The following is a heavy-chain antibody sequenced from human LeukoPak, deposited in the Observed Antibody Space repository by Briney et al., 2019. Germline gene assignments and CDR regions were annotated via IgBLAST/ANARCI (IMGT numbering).Heavy chain of an antibody. Sequence: PSETLSLTCTVSGGSISSSSYYWGWIRHPPGKGLEWIGSIYYSGSTYYNPSLKSRITISVDTSKNQFSLKLSSVTAADTAVYYCATLGYCSGGSCRYFDYWGQGTLVTVSS. V-gene: IGHV4-39*01. D-gene: IGHD2-15*01. CDR1: GGSISSSSYY. CDR3: ATLGYCSGGSCRYFDY. CDR2: IYYSGST. J-gene: IGHJ4*02.